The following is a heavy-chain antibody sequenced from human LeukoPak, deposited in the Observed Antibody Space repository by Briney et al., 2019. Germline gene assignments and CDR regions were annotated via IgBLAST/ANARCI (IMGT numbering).Heavy chain of an antibody. CDR1: GGSFSGYY. CDR3: ARVSKFGIRYFDY. CDR2: INHSGST. D-gene: IGHD3-16*01. Sequence: SETLSLTCAVYGGSFSGYYWSWIRQPRGKGLEWIGEINHSGSTNYNPSLKSRVTISVDTSKNQFSLKLSSVTAADTAVYYCARVSKFGIRYFDYWGQGTLVTVSS. J-gene: IGHJ4*02. V-gene: IGHV4-34*01.